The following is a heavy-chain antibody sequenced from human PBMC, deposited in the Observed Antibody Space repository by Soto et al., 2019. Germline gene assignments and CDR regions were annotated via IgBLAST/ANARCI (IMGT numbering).Heavy chain of an antibody. J-gene: IGHJ6*02. V-gene: IGHV3-30*18. Sequence: LSCAVSGFTFSAFGMHWVRQAPGKGLEWVAIISYDGILKYYADSVKGRFTISRDSSKGALYLQMNSLTPEDTAVYYCAKDFKVSGGHYGSLNYYYGMDVWGQGTTVTVSS. D-gene: IGHD3-10*01. CDR3: AKDFKVSGGHYGSLNYYYGMDV. CDR2: ISYDGILK. CDR1: GFTFSAFG.